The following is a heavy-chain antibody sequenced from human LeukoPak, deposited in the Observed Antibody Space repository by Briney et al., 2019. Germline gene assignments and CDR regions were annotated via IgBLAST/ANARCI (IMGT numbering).Heavy chain of an antibody. V-gene: IGHV3-53*01. CDR1: GFTVISNL. D-gene: IGHD3-16*02. J-gene: IGHJ4*02. CDR3: ARGAYRISWPGIDY. CDR2: IYSGGAT. Sequence: GGSLRLSCAASGFTVISNLMTWVRQSPGRGLEWLSSIYSGGATYYADSVKGRFTISRDHSNNSVSLQMTNLRVEDTAIYYCARGAYRISWPGIDYRGQGTLVTVSS.